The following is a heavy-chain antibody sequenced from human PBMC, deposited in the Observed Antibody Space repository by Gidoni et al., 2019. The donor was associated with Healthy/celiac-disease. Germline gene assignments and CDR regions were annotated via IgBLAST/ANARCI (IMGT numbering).Heavy chain of an antibody. CDR3: TRDPLYCGGDCYPFDY. CDR2: IRSKAYGGTT. J-gene: IGHJ4*02. V-gene: IGHV3-49*05. D-gene: IGHD2-21*02. CDR1: GFTFGDYA. Sequence: EVQLVESGGGLVKPGRSLRLSCTASGFTFGDYAMSWFRQAPGKGLEWVGFIRSKAYGGTTEYAASVKGRFTISRDDSKSIAYLQMNSLKTEDTAVYYCTRDPLYCGGDCYPFDYWGQGTLVTVSS.